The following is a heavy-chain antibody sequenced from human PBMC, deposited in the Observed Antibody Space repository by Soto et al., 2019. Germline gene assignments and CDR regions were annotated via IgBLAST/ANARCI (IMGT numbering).Heavy chain of an antibody. D-gene: IGHD6-25*01. CDR1: GFTFNDFS. J-gene: IGHJ5*02. V-gene: IGHV3-11*06. Sequence: PXGSRRLSCAASGFTFNDFSMSWIRQSPGRGLEWLSYISGPGSYTYYADSVKGRFTISRDNAKNSVYLQMNSLRVEDTAVYYCARPSPGSSLRGFDPWGQGTLVTVSS. CDR3: ARPSPGSSLRGFDP. CDR2: ISGPGSYT.